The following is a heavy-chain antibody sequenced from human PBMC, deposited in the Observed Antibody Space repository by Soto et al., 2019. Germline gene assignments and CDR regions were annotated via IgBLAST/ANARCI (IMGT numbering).Heavy chain of an antibody. Sequence: QVQLVQSGGEVKRPGASVKVSCKTSGYTFSNYGITWVRQAPVQHLEWLGGISLYSGCTNYAQKFQGRVSMTTETSTTTADMELRRLRSDDTAVYYCARVVPGADAWFGPWGQGTLVTVSS. J-gene: IGHJ5*02. CDR1: GYTFSNYG. CDR3: ARVVPGADAWFGP. D-gene: IGHD2-2*01. CDR2: ISLYSGCT. V-gene: IGHV1-18*01.